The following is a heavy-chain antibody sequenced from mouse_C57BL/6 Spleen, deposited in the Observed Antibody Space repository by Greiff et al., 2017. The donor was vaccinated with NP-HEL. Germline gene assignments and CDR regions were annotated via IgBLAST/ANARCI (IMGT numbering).Heavy chain of an antibody. J-gene: IGHJ4*01. Sequence: QVQLQQSGAELMKPGASVKLSCQATGYTFTGYWIEWVKQRPGHGLEWIGEILPGSGSTNYNEKFKGKATFTAATSSNTAYMQLSSLTTEDSAIYYCARGKKYYGSSYRAMDYWGQGTSVTVSS. CDR2: ILPGSGST. D-gene: IGHD1-1*01. CDR1: GYTFTGYW. V-gene: IGHV1-9*01. CDR3: ARGKKYYGSSYRAMDY.